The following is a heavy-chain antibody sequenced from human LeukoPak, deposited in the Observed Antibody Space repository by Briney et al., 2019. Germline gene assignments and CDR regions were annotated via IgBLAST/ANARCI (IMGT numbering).Heavy chain of an antibody. D-gene: IGHD2-21*01. CDR3: ARGFVVGSTDHYYYYMDV. CDR1: GGSLTYYY. CDR2: IDHSGST. V-gene: IGHV4-34*01. J-gene: IGHJ6*03. Sequence: SETLSLTCAVYGGSLTYYYWIWIRQSPGKGLEWIGEIDHSGSTNYNPSLKSRITISLDTSKNQFSLNLNSVTAADTAVYYCARGFVVGSTDHYYYYMDVWGKGTTVTVSS.